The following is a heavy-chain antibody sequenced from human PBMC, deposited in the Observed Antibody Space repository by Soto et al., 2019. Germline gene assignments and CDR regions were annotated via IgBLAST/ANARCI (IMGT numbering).Heavy chain of an antibody. CDR2: MNPNSGNT. CDR1: GYTFTSYD. J-gene: IGHJ5*02. CDR3: ARYYDGTNWFDP. D-gene: IGHD3-22*01. Sequence: VKVSCKASGYTFTSYDINWVRQATGQGLEWMGWMNPNSGNTGYAQKFQGRVTMTRNTSISTAYMELSSLRSEDTAVYYCARYYDGTNWFDPWGQGTLVTVSS. V-gene: IGHV1-8*01.